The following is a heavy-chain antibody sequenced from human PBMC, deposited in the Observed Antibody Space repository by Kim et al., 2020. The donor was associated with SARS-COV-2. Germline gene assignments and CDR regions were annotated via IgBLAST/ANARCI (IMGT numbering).Heavy chain of an antibody. CDR2: IYYSGST. CDR1: GGSISSGGYY. V-gene: IGHV4-31*03. CDR3: ARGVDTIHPWDV. J-gene: IGHJ6*04. D-gene: IGHD5-18*01. Sequence: SETLSLTCTVSGGSISSGGYYWSWIRQLPGQGLEWVGYIYYSGSTYYNPSLKSRVSISRDTSKNQFSLKLSSVTAADTAVYYCARGVDTIHPWDVWGKGTTVTVSS.